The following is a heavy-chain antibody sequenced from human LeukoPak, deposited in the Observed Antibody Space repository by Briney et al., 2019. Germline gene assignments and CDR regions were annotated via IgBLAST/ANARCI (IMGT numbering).Heavy chain of an antibody. V-gene: IGHV3-48*01. CDR2: ISSSTSTI. CDR3: AKDNQDGYYYGSGSYLDY. J-gene: IGHJ4*02. D-gene: IGHD3-10*01. Sequence: GGSLRLSCAASGFTFSSFGMNWVRQSPGKGLEWVSYISSSTSTIDYADSVKGRFTISRDNAKNSLYLQMNSLRAEDMALYYCAKDNQDGYYYGSGSYLDYWGQGTLVTVSS. CDR1: GFTFSSFG.